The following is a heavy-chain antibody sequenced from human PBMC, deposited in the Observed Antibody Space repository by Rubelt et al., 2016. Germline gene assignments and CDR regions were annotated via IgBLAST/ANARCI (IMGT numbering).Heavy chain of an antibody. V-gene: IGHV4-4*02. CDR3: AGGRYQHIVVA. J-gene: IGHJ4*02. CDR2: IYHSGST. Sequence: GKGLEWIGEIYHSGSTNYNPSLKSRVTISVDTSKNQFSLKLSSVTAADTAVYYCAGGRYQHIVVAWGQGTLVTVSS. D-gene: IGHD2-21*01.